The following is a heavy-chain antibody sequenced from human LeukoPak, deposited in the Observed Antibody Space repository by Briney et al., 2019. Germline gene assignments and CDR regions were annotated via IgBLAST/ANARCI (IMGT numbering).Heavy chain of an antibody. D-gene: IGHD3-9*01. CDR2: ISYDGSNK. V-gene: IGHV3-30*18. CDR1: GFTFSSYG. CDR3: AKEERYYDILTGYYRRRYYFDY. J-gene: IGHJ4*02. Sequence: QPGRSLRLSWAASGFTFSSYGMHWVRQAPGKGLEWVAVISYDGSNKYYADSVKGRFTISRDNSKNTLHLQMNSLRAEDTAVYYCAKEERYYDILTGYYRRRYYFDYWGQGTLVTVSS.